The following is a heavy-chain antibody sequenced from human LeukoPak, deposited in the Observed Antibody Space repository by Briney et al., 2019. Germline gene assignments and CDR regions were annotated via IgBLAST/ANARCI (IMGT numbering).Heavy chain of an antibody. Sequence: GGSLRLSCTASGFTFGDYAMSWVRQAPGKGLEWVGFIRSKAYGGTTEYAASVKGRFTISRDDSKSIAYLQMNSLKTGDTAVYYCTREKDYYGSGSYSYYYHYGMDVWGKGTTVTVSS. CDR2: IRSKAYGGTT. J-gene: IGHJ6*04. V-gene: IGHV3-49*04. CDR1: GFTFGDYA. D-gene: IGHD3-10*01. CDR3: TREKDYYGSGSYSYYYHYGMDV.